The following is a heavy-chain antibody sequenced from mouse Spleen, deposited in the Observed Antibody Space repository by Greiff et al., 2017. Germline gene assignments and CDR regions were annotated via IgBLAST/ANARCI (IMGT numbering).Heavy chain of an antibody. CDR3: ARDLDWGYYFDY. D-gene: IGHD4-1*01. J-gene: IGHJ2*01. Sequence: GQRVESGGGLVKPGGSLKLSCAASGFTFSSYAMSWVRQTPEKRLEWVATISDGGSYTYYPDNVKGRFTISRDNAKNNLYLQMSHLKSEDTAMYYCARDLDWGYYFDYWGQGTTLTVSS. V-gene: IGHV5-4*01. CDR2: ISDGGSYT. CDR1: GFTFSSYA.